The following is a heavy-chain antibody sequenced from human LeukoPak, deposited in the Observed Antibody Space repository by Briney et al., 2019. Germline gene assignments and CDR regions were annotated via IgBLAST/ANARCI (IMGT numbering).Heavy chain of an antibody. V-gene: IGHV1-69*05. D-gene: IGHD6-13*01. CDR2: IIPIFGTA. Sequence: SVKVSCKASGGTFSSYAISWVRQAPGQGLEWMGRIIPIFGTANYAQKFQGRVTITTDESTSTAYMELSSLRSEDTAVYYCARDYCSSSCHGNYWGQGTLVTVSS. CDR1: GGTFSSYA. J-gene: IGHJ4*02. CDR3: ARDYCSSSCHGNY.